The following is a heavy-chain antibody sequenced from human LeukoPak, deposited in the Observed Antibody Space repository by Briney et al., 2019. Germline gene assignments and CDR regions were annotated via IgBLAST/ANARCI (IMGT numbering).Heavy chain of an antibody. CDR2: IYYSGST. Sequence: SETLSLTCTVSGGSISSYYWSWIRQPPGKGLEWIGYIYYSGSTNYNPSLKSRVTISVGTSKNQFSLKLSSVTAADTAVYYCARDSYYYGSGPAGGMDVWGQGTTVTVSS. CDR3: ARDSYYYGSGPAGGMDV. D-gene: IGHD3-10*01. CDR1: GGSISSYY. J-gene: IGHJ6*02. V-gene: IGHV4-59*01.